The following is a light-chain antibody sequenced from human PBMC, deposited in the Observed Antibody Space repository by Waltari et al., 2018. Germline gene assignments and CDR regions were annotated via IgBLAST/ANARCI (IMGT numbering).Light chain of an antibody. V-gene: IGKV3-20*01. Sequence: EVVLTQSPGTLSVSPGASATLSCRASQSVSSGYLAWDQQKPGQAPRLVIYGASTRATGVPDRFSASGCGTDFTLTISRLEPEDFAVYYCQQFGHSPITFGQGSRLDNK. CDR1: QSVSSGY. CDR3: QQFGHSPIT. J-gene: IGKJ5*01. CDR2: GAS.